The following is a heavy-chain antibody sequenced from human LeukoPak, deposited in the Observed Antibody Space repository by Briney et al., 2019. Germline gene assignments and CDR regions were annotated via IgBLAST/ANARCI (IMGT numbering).Heavy chain of an antibody. Sequence: SETLSLTCTVSGGSISSSSYYWGWIRQPPGKGLEWIGSIYYSGSTYYNPSLKSRVTISVDTSKNQFSLKLSSVTAADTAVYYCARQLSSSWYALDIWGQGTMVTVSS. J-gene: IGHJ3*02. CDR1: GGSISSSSYY. CDR2: IYYSGST. D-gene: IGHD6-13*01. V-gene: IGHV4-39*01. CDR3: ARQLSSSWYALDI.